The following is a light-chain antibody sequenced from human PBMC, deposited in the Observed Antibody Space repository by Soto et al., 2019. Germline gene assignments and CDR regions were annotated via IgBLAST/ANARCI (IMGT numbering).Light chain of an antibody. CDR1: SSLVVNYDL. Sequence: QSALTQPASVSGSLGQSITISCTGTSSLVVNYDLVSWYQLRPGKAPKLMISEVTKRPSGISNRFSGSKSGNTASLTISGLQAEDEADYYCCSYAGSSTLMFGGGTKVTVL. CDR3: CSYAGSSTLM. J-gene: IGLJ3*02. V-gene: IGLV2-23*02. CDR2: EVT.